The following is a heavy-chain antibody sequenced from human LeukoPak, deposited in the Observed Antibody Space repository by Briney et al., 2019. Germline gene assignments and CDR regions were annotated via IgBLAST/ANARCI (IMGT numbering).Heavy chain of an antibody. D-gene: IGHD3-10*01. CDR2: FNPNSGGT. J-gene: IGHJ4*02. V-gene: IGHV1-2*02. CDR1: GYTFTCYY. CDR3: ARSYYGSGSSLFDY. Sequence: ASVTVSCKASGYTFTCYYIHWLRQAPGHGLEWMGWFNPNSGGTIYAQKFQGRVTMTRDTSIRTAYLELSRLRSDDTAVYYCARSYYGSGSSLFDYWGQGTLVTVSS.